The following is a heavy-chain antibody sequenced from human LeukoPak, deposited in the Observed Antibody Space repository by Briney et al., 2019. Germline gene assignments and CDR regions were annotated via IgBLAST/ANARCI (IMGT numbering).Heavy chain of an antibody. D-gene: IGHD5-24*01. CDR2: MNPNSGDT. V-gene: IGHV1-8*01. Sequence: ASVKVSCKASGYTFTSYDINWVRQATGQGLEWMGWMNPNSGDTGYAQNFQGRVTMTRDTSINTAYMELSSLRSEDTAVHYCARTPRNGYIEGYWGQGTLVTVSS. CDR1: GYTFTSYD. J-gene: IGHJ4*02. CDR3: ARTPRNGYIEGY.